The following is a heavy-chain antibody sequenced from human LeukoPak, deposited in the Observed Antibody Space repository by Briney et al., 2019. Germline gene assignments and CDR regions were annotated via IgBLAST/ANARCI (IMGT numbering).Heavy chain of an antibody. CDR1: GFSFSNYA. CDR3: AKANWVSNANAVW. J-gene: IGHJ4*02. Sequence: GGSLRLSCAASGFSFSNYALSWVRQAPARGPEWVSSIRGGSETIYADSVKGGFTLSRDDSRNTVYLQLNNLSVEDTAIYYCAKANWVSNANAVWWGRGTQVTVSS. V-gene: IGHV3-23*01. D-gene: IGHD1-1*01. CDR2: IRGGSET.